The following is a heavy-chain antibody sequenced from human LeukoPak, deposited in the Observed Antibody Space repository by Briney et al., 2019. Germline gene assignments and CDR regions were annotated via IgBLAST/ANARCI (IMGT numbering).Heavy chain of an antibody. CDR1: GGSFSGYY. J-gene: IGHJ3*02. D-gene: IGHD6-13*01. V-gene: IGHV4-34*01. CDR2: INHSGST. CDR3: ARASNFPGRQLAPGDAFDI. Sequence: PSETLSLTCAVYGGSFSGYYWSWIRQPPGKGLEWIGEINHSGSTNYNPSLKSRVTISVDTSKNQFSLKLGSVTAADTAVYYCARASNFPGRQLAPGDAFDIWGQGTMVTVSS.